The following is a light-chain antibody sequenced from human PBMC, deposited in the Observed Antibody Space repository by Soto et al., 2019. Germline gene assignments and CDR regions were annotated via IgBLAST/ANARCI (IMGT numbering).Light chain of an antibody. Sequence: EIVMRQSPATLSVSPGERATLSCRASQSVSSNLAWYQQKPGQAPRLLIYEASTRAAGIPARFSGSGSGTEFTLTISSLQSEDFAVYYCQQYNKWPRTFGQGTKVEIK. CDR1: QSVSSN. J-gene: IGKJ1*01. CDR2: EAS. CDR3: QQYNKWPRT. V-gene: IGKV3-15*01.